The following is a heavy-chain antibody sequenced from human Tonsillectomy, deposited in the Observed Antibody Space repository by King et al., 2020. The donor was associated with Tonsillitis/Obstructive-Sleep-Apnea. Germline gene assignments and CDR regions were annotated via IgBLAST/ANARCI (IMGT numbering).Heavy chain of an antibody. CDR3: AHRDLPAQMTIFGAGAFGI. CDR2: IYWDDDK. V-gene: IGHV2-5*02. CDR1: GFSLSTIGVG. Sequence: ITLKESGPTLVKPTQTPTLTCTFSGFSLSTIGVGVGWLRQPPGQALEWLALIYWDDDKRYSPSLKSRLTITKDTSKNQLVLTMTNMDPVDTATYYCAHRDLPAQMTIFGAGAFGIWGQGTMVTVSS. D-gene: IGHD3-3*01. J-gene: IGHJ3*02.